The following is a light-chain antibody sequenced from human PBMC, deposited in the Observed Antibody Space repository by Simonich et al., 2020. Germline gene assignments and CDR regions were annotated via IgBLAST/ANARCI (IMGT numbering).Light chain of an antibody. CDR1: QSVLNSSNNKNY. CDR2: WAS. Sequence: DIVMTQSPDSLAVSLGERATINCKSSQSVLNSSNNKNYIAWYQQKPGQPPKLLIYWASSRESGVPDRFSGSGSGTDFTLTISSLQAEDVAFYYCQQYYSTPITFGQGTRLEIK. CDR3: QQYYSTPIT. J-gene: IGKJ5*01. V-gene: IGKV4-1*01.